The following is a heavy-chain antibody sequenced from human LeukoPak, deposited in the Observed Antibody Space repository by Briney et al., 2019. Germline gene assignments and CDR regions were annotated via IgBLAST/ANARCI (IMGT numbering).Heavy chain of an antibody. D-gene: IGHD6-19*01. CDR3: ARVFPSSGWYPHNWFDP. Sequence: ASVKVSCKASGYTFTSYDINWVRQATGQGLEWMGWMNPNSGSTGYAQKFQGRVTMTRNTSISTAYMELSSLRSEDTAVYYCARVFPSSGWYPHNWFDPWGQGTLVTVSS. J-gene: IGHJ5*02. CDR2: MNPNSGST. V-gene: IGHV1-8*01. CDR1: GYTFTSYD.